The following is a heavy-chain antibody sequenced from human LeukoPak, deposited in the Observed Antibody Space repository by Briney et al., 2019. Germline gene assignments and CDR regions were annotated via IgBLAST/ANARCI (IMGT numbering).Heavy chain of an antibody. V-gene: IGHV4-39*07. CDR2: IYYSGST. J-gene: IGHJ4*02. Sequence: SETLSLTCTVSGGSISSSSYYWGWIRQPPGKGLEWIGSIYYSGSTYYNPSLKSRVTISVDTSKNQFSLKLSSVTAADTAVYYCARDHPMSYGDYFDYWGQGTLVTVSS. CDR1: GGSISSSSYY. D-gene: IGHD4-17*01. CDR3: ARDHPMSYGDYFDY.